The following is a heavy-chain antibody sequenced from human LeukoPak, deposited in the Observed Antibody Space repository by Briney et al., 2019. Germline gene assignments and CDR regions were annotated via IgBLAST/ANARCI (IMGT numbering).Heavy chain of an antibody. CDR1: GYNFSKYW. J-gene: IGHJ4*02. CDR3: ARQGRANRVITPYFDK. D-gene: IGHD1-14*01. V-gene: IGHV5-51*01. Sequence: GESLQISSKGSGYNFSKYWLAWARQMPGKGLEYMGIIYPDDSDSRYSPSFQGHVTISADKSIITAYLQWSSVKASDTAMYYCARQGRANRVITPYFDKWGRGTLVTVSS. CDR2: IYPDDSDS.